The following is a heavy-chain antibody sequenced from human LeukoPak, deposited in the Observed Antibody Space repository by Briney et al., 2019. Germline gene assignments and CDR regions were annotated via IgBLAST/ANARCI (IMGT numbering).Heavy chain of an antibody. CDR2: TYYMFKWYN. CDR1: GVSVSRNSAA. J-gene: IGHJ4*02. D-gene: IGHD6-19*01. Sequence: QTLSLTCAMSGVSVSRNSAACSWVRQSPSGGLGWLGRTYYMFKWYNDYGVSVESRITMNPDTSKDQSSLQLNSVTPEDTAVYYCARTPIAVRLGDFDYWGQGTLVTVSS. CDR3: ARTPIAVRLGDFDY. V-gene: IGHV6-1*01.